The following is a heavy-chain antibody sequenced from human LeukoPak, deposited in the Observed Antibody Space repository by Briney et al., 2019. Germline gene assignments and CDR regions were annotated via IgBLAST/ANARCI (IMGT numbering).Heavy chain of an antibody. Sequence: EASVKVSCKASGGTFSSYAISWVRQAPGQGLEWMGRIIPILGIANYAQKFQGRVTITADKSTSTAYMELSSLRSDDTAVYYCARGYSSSWYDAFDIWGQGTMVTVSS. CDR3: ARGYSSSWYDAFDI. J-gene: IGHJ3*02. D-gene: IGHD6-13*01. CDR2: IIPILGIA. V-gene: IGHV1-69*04. CDR1: GGTFSSYA.